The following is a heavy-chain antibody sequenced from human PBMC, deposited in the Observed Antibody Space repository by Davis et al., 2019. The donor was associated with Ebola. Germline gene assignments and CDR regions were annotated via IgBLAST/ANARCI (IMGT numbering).Heavy chain of an antibody. J-gene: IGHJ6*02. D-gene: IGHD4-17*01. CDR3: ARGTTVIYYYYYGMDV. CDR2: INHSGST. CDR1: GGSFSGYY. V-gene: IGHV4-34*01. Sequence: QTLSLTCAVYGGSFSGYYWSWIRQPPGKGLEWIGEINHSGSTNYNPSLKSRVTISVGTSKNQFSLKLSSVTAADTAVYYCARGTTVIYYYYYGMDVWGQGTTVTVSS.